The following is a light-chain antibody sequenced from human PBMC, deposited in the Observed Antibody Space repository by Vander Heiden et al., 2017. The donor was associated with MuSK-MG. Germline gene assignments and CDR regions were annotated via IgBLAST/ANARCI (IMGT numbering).Light chain of an antibody. J-gene: IGLJ1*01. CDR1: SGDIGGYNY. V-gene: IGLV2-14*03. CDR3: SSYTASDTLYV. CDR2: DVT. Sequence: QSALTQPASVSGSPGQSITISCTGTSGDIGGYNYVSWYQQHPGKAPRLMIYDVTNRPSGVSNRFSGSKSGNTASLTSSGLQTEDEADYYCSSYTASDTLYVFGTGTKVTVL.